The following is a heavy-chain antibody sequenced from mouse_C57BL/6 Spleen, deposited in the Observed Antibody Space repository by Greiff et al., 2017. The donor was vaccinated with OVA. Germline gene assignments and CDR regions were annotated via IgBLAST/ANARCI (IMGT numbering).Heavy chain of an antibody. V-gene: IGHV5-9*01. Sequence: EVKLMESGGGLVKPGGSLKLSCAASGFTFSSYTMSWVRQTPEKRLEWVATISRGGGNTYYPDSVKGRFTISRDNAKNTLYLQMSSLRSEDTALYYCARRPTVVAPFDYWGQGTTLTVSS. J-gene: IGHJ2*01. D-gene: IGHD1-1*01. CDR2: ISRGGGNT. CDR3: ARRPTVVAPFDY. CDR1: GFTFSSYT.